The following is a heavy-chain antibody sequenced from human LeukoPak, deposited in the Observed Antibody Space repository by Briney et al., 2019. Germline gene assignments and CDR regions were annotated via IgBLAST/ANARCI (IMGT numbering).Heavy chain of an antibody. D-gene: IGHD1-26*01. CDR2: TRNKANDYTT. V-gene: IGHV3-72*01. CDR3: ARERNSGSYFLGSFDF. J-gene: IGHJ4*02. Sequence: PGGSLRLSCAASGFTFSDHFMDWVRQAPGKGLEWVGRTRNKANDYTTEYAASVRGRFTISRDDSRNSLYLQMNTLQTEDMAVYYCARERNSGSYFLGSFDFWGQGTLVTVSS. CDR1: GFTFSDHF.